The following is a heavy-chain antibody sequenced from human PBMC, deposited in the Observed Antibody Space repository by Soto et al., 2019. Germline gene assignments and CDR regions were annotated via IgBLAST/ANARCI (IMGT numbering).Heavy chain of an antibody. J-gene: IGHJ3*02. CDR1: GYSFTSYW. CDR3: ARRDIVVVPAATYDAFDI. Sequence: GESLKISCKGSGYSFTSYWIGWVRQMPGKGLEWMGIIYPGDSDTRYSPSFQGQVTISADKSISTAYLQWSSLKASDTAMYYCARRDIVVVPAATYDAFDIWGQGTMVTVSS. D-gene: IGHD2-2*01. V-gene: IGHV5-51*01. CDR2: IYPGDSDT.